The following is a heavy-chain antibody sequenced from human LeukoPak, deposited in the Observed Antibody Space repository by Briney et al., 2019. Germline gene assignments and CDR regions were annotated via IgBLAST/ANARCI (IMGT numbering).Heavy chain of an antibody. J-gene: IGHJ4*02. CDR2: ISSGYPTI. D-gene: IGHD6-13*01. CDR3: ARGGYSSSCIDY. Sequence: GGSLRLSCAASGFTFSSYSINWVRQAPGKGLEWVSYISSGYPTIYYADSVKGRFTISRDNAKNSLYLQMNSLRAEDTAVYYCARGGYSSSCIDYWGQGTLVTVSS. V-gene: IGHV3-48*04. CDR1: GFTFSSYS.